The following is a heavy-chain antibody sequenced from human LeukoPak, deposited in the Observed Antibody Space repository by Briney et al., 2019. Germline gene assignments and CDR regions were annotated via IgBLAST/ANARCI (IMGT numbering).Heavy chain of an antibody. V-gene: IGHV4-39*01. CDR2: IYYSGST. D-gene: IGHD2-21*01. Sequence: SETLSLTCTVSGGSINSGTDYWSWIRQPAGKGLEWIGSIYYSGSTYYNPSLKSRVTISVDTSKHQFSLKLTSVTAADTAVYFCATTGVAWDSWGQGTLVTVSS. CDR1: GGSINSGTDY. CDR3: ATTGVAWDS. J-gene: IGHJ4*02.